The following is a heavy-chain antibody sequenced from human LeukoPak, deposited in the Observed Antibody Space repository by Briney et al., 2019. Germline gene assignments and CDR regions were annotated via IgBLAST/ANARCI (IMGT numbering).Heavy chain of an antibody. V-gene: IGHV1-2*04. D-gene: IGHD3-10*01. CDR3: ARQTPQARVRRFRELHFDY. J-gene: IGHJ4*02. CDR1: GYTFTGYY. CDR2: INPNSGGT. Sequence: ASVKVSCKASGYTFTGYYMHWVRQAPGQGLEWMGWINPNSGGTNYAQKFQGWVTMTRDTSISTAYMELSRLRSDDTAVYYCARQTPQARVRRFRELHFDYWGQGTLVTVSS.